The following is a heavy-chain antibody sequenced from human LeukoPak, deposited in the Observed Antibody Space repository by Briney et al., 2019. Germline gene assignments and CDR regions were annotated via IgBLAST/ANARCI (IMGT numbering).Heavy chain of an antibody. V-gene: IGHV4-31*03. D-gene: IGHD1-26*01. CDR2: IYYSGST. Sequence: PSQTLSLTCTVSGGSISSGGYYWSWIRQHPGKGLECIGYIYYSGSTYYNPPLKSRVTISVDTSKNQFSLKLSSVTAADTAVYYCARVGGHSGSKVDYWGQGTLVTVSS. CDR1: GGSISSGGYY. J-gene: IGHJ4*02. CDR3: ARVGGHSGSKVDY.